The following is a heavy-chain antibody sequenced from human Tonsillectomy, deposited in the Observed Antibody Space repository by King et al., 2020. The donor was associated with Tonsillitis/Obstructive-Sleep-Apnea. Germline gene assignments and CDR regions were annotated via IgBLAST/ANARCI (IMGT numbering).Heavy chain of an antibody. Sequence: MQLQESGPGLVKPSETLSLTCTVSGGSISSSSYYWGWIRQPPGKGLEWIGSIYYSGSTSYNPSLKSRVTISVDTSKNQFSLKLSSVTAADTAVYYCARHEGYLCFDYWGQGTLVTVSS. CDR3: ARHEGYLCFDY. CDR1: GGSISSSSYY. D-gene: IGHD2-15*01. V-gene: IGHV4-39*01. CDR2: IYYSGST. J-gene: IGHJ4*02.